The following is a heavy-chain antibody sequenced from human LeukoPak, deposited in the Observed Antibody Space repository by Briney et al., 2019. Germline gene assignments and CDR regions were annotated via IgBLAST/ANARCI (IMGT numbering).Heavy chain of an antibody. V-gene: IGHV4-4*07. J-gene: IGHJ4*02. CDR2: IYTSGST. Sequence: SETLSLTCTVSGGSISGYYWSWIRQPAGKGLEWIGRIYTSGSTDYNPSLKSRVTMSVDTSKNQFSLKPTSVTAADTAVYYCARGPPPDFDCWGQGTLVTVSS. CDR3: ARGPPPDFDC. CDR1: GGSISGYY.